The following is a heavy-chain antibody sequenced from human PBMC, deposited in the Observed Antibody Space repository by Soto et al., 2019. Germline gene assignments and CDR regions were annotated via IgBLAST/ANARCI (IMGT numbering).Heavy chain of an antibody. V-gene: IGHV3-30-3*01. CDR1: GFSFSISP. CDR3: AREPKTSGVEHWAFNYFDY. Sequence: QVQLVESGGGVVQPWRSLRLSCAASGFSFSISPMHWVRQAPGKGPEWVALISYDGTNKFYADSVKGRFTISSDNSKSTLYLTVDSLRPEDAAVYDCAREPKTSGVEHWAFNYFDYWGKGTLVAVSS. CDR2: ISYDGTNK. J-gene: IGHJ4*02. D-gene: IGHD7-27*01.